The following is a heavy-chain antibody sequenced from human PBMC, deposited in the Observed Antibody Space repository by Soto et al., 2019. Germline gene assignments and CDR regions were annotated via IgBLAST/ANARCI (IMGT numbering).Heavy chain of an antibody. CDR3: ARAGYCSGGSGSYGMDV. CDR1: GITFSRNS. J-gene: IGHJ6*02. CDR2: ISSSSSYI. Sequence: GGSLRRSCAASGITFSRNSMNWVRKAPGTGLEWVSSISSSSSYIYYADSVKGRFTISRDKAKNSLYLQMNSLRAEDTAVYYCARAGYCSGGSGSYGMDVWGQGTTVTVSS. V-gene: IGHV3-21*01. D-gene: IGHD2-15*01.